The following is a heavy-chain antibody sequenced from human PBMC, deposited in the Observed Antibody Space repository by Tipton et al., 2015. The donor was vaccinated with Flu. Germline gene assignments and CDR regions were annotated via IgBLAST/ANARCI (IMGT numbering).Heavy chain of an antibody. J-gene: IGHJ4*02. D-gene: IGHD3-3*01. V-gene: IGHV4-59*08. Sequence: TLSLTCTVSGGSISSYYWSWIRQPPGKGLEWIGYIYYSGSTNYNPSLKSRVTISVDTSKNQFSLKLSSVTAADTAVYYCARQELEWLFSFDYWGQGTLVTVSS. CDR3: ARQELEWLFSFDY. CDR1: GGSISSYY. CDR2: IYYSGST.